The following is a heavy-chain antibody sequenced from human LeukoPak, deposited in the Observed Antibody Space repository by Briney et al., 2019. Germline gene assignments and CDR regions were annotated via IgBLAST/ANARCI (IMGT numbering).Heavy chain of an antibody. V-gene: IGHV1-2*02. Sequence: ASVKVSCKASGGTFSSYAISWVRQAPGQGLEWMGWINPNSGGTNYAQKFQGRVTMTRDTSISTAYMELSRLRSDDTAVYYCARDPGPYIVGAMGYWGQGTLVTVSS. CDR1: GGTFSSYA. J-gene: IGHJ4*02. D-gene: IGHD1-26*01. CDR2: INPNSGGT. CDR3: ARDPGPYIVGAMGY.